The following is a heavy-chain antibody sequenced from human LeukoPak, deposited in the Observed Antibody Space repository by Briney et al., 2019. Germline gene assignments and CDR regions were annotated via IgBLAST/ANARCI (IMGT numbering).Heavy chain of an antibody. J-gene: IGHJ4*02. CDR3: ERQPPGYCSGGNGPFDY. D-gene: IGHD2-15*01. Sequence: SETLSLTCTVSGGSISSGSYYWGWIRQPPGMGLEWIGTIYYGGSTYYNPSLKSRVTISVDTSKNQFSLKLTSVTAADTAVYYCERQPPGYCSGGNGPFDYWGQGTLVTVSS. V-gene: IGHV4-39*01. CDR2: IYYGGST. CDR1: GGSISSGSYY.